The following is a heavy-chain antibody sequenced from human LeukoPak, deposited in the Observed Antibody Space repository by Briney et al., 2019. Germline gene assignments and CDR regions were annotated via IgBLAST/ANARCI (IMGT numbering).Heavy chain of an antibody. V-gene: IGHV3-53*01. CDR2: IYSGGST. D-gene: IGHD2-15*01. CDR3: ARGRSGLDC. Sequence: GGSLRLSCAASGSTFSRYSMSWVRQAPGKGLECVSVIYSGGSTYYADSVKGRFTISRDNSKNTLYLQMNSLRAEDTAVYYCARGRSGLDCWGQGTLVTVSS. J-gene: IGHJ4*02. CDR1: GSTFSRYS.